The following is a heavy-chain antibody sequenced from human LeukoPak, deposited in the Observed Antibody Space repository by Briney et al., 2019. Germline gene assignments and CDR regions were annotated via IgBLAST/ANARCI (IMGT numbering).Heavy chain of an antibody. CDR1: GGSFSGYY. D-gene: IGHD4-23*01. CDR3: ARSPYGGPTFFDY. V-gene: IGHV4-34*01. CDR2: INHSGST. Sequence: SETLSHTCAVYGGSFSGYYWSWIRQPPGKGLEWIGEINHSGSTNYNPSLKSRVTISVDTSKNQFSLKLSSVTAADTAVYYCARSPYGGPTFFDYWGQGTLVAVSS. J-gene: IGHJ4*02.